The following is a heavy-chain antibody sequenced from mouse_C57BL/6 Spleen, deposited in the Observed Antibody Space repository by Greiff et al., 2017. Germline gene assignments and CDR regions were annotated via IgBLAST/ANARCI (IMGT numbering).Heavy chain of an antibody. J-gene: IGHJ3*01. D-gene: IGHD1-1*01. CDR3: ARGVYGSSGWFAY. CDR2: IYPGDGDT. Sequence: VQLQESGAELVKPGASVKISCKASGYAFSSYWMNWVKQRPGRGLEWIGQIYPGDGDTNYNGKFKGKATLTADKSSSTAYMQLSSLTSEDSAVYFCARGVYGSSGWFAYWGQGTLVTVSA. CDR1: GYAFSSYW. V-gene: IGHV1-80*01.